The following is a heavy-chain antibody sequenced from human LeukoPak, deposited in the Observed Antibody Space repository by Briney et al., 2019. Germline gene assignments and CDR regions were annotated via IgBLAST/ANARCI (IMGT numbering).Heavy chain of an antibody. CDR1: GYSISSGYY. J-gene: IGHJ4*01. D-gene: IGHD3-16*01. CDR2: IYHSGST. Sequence: SETLSLTCTVSGYSISSGYYWGWIRQPPGKGLEWIGSIYHSGSTYYDPSLKSRVTISVDTSKNQFSLKLSSVTAADTAVYYCARGLTVVDFGHWGQGTPGTGSS. V-gene: IGHV4-38-2*02. CDR3: ARGLTVVDFGH.